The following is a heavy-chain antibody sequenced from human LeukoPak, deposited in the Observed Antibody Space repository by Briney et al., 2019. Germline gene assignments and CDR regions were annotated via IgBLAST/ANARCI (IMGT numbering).Heavy chain of an antibody. V-gene: IGHV3-21*01. D-gene: IGHD3-22*01. CDR1: GFTFSSYS. CDR3: ARDRDYYDSSGYYALLYY. CDR2: ISSSSSYI. Sequence: GGSLRLSCAASGFTFSSYSMNWVRQAPGKGLEWVSSISSSSSYIYYADSVKGRFTISRDNAKNSLYLQMNSLRAEDTAVYYCARDRDYYDSSGYYALLYYWGQGTLVTVSS. J-gene: IGHJ4*02.